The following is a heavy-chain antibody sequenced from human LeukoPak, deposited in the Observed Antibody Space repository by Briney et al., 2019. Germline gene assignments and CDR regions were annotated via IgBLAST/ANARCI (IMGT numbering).Heavy chain of an antibody. V-gene: IGHV4-59*01. Sequence: SETLSLTCTILGDSISTYYWSWIRQSPGKGLEWIGDVNLSGSTNYNPSLNYNPSLKSRVSISIDTSKNQFSLKLSSVTAADTAVYYCARGVWLARDYWGQGTLVTVSS. D-gene: IGHD6-19*01. CDR1: GDSISTYY. CDR3: ARGVWLARDY. J-gene: IGHJ4*02. CDR2: VNLSGST.